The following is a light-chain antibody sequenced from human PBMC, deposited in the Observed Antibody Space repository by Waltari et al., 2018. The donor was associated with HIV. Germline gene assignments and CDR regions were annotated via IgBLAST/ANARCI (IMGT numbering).Light chain of an antibody. V-gene: IGLV6-57*01. Sequence: NFMLTQPHSVSESPGQTVTISCTRSSGSIARNYVQWYQQRPGSSPTTVIYEDNQRPSGVPDRFSGSIDSSSNSASLTISGLKTEDEADYYCQSYDSSNVVFGGGTKLTVL. CDR2: EDN. CDR3: QSYDSSNVV. CDR1: SGSIARNY. J-gene: IGLJ2*01.